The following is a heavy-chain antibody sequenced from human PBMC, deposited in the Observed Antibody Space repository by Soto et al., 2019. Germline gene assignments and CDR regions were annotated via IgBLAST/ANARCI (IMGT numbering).Heavy chain of an antibody. CDR2: IIPILGTA. D-gene: IGHD3-10*01. J-gene: IGHJ3*02. CDR3: ARDWYRGPYGSGSYDAFDI. Sequence: QVQLVQSGAEVKKPGSSVKVSCKASGGTFSSYAISWARQAPGQGLEWMGGIIPILGTANYAQKFQGRVTITADESTSTAYMELSSLRSEDTAVYYCARDWYRGPYGSGSYDAFDIWGQGTMVTVSS. CDR1: GGTFSSYA. V-gene: IGHV1-69*01.